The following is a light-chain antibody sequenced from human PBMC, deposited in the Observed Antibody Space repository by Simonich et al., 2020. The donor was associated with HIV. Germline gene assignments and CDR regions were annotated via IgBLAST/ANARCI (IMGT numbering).Light chain of an antibody. J-gene: IGLJ2*01. Sequence: SYELTQPPSVSVSPGQTARITCSGDALPKQYAYWYQQKPGQAPVRVIYNDSERPSGIPERFSGSSSGTTVTLTISGVQAEDEADDYCQSADSSGTYVVFGGGTKLTVL. CDR1: ALPKQY. CDR2: NDS. CDR3: QSADSSGTYVV. V-gene: IGLV3-25*03.